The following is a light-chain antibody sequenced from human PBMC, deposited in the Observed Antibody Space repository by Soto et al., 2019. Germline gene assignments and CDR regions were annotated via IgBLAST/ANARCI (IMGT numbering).Light chain of an antibody. CDR3: SSYTTSSTLYVV. J-gene: IGLJ2*01. CDR2: EVS. V-gene: IGLV2-14*01. Sequence: QSALTQPASVSGSPGQSITISCTGTSSDIGGYNYVSWYQQHPGKAPKLMIYEVSNRPSGVSNRFSGSKSGNTASLTISGLQAQDEAEYDCSSYTTSSTLYVVFGGGTKLTVL. CDR1: SSDIGGYNY.